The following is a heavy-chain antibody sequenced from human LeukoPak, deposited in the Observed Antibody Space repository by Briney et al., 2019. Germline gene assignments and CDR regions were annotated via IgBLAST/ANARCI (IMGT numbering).Heavy chain of an antibody. J-gene: IGHJ3*02. CDR2: INANSGGT. D-gene: IGHD3-22*01. CDR3: ASKWVTYYYNSSYYHYPTDVFDI. V-gene: IGHV1-2*02. CDR1: GYTFTGYY. Sequence: ASVKVSCKASGYTFTGYYMHLVRQAPGQGLEWMGWINANSGGTNYAQKFQGRVTMTRDTSISTAYMELCRLRSDDTAVYYCASKWVTYYYNSSYYHYPTDVFDIWGQGTMVTVSS.